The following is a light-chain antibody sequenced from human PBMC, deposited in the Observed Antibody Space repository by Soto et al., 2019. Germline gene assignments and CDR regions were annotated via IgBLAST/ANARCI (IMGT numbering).Light chain of an antibody. CDR2: GAS. V-gene: IGKV3-15*01. CDR1: QSVNSH. J-gene: IGKJ1*01. Sequence: EVVFTQSPATLSLSPGERATLSCRARQSVNSHLAWYQQQPGQAPTLLLYGASTRATGIPPTFSGSGSGTAFTLPTSSSQPQDFAAYYCQQHNNWPPWTFGQGTKVDIK. CDR3: QQHNNWPPWT.